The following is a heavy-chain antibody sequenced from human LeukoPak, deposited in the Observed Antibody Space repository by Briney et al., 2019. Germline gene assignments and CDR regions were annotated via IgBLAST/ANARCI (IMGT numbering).Heavy chain of an antibody. Sequence: SSETLSLTCTVSGGSISSSSYYWGWIRQPPGKGLEWIGSIYYSGSTYYNPSLKSRVTISVDTSKNQFSLKLSSVTAADTAVYYCARQPFAVAGTFDYWGQGTLVTVPS. CDR2: IYYSGST. D-gene: IGHD6-19*01. CDR3: ARQPFAVAGTFDY. V-gene: IGHV4-39*01. J-gene: IGHJ4*02. CDR1: GGSISSSSYY.